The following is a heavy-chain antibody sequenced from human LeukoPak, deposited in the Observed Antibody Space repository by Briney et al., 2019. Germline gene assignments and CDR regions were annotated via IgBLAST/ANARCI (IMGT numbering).Heavy chain of an antibody. D-gene: IGHD2-2*01. Sequence: PSETLSLTCSVSGGSISSYYWSWIRQPPGRGLEWFGYIYYTGSTNYNPSLKSRVTISVDTSKKQFSLKLSSVTAADTAVYYCARGRRESTMPNDAFDIWGQGTMVTVSS. CDR1: GGSISSYY. V-gene: IGHV4-59*01. CDR3: ARGRRESTMPNDAFDI. J-gene: IGHJ3*02. CDR2: IYYTGST.